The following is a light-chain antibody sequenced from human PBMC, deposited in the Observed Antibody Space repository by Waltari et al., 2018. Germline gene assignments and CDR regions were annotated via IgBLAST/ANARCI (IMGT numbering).Light chain of an antibody. CDR2: AAS. CDR1: QGISSY. Sequence: DIPSTQSPPLLSASLVDKVTFTCRASQGISSYLAWYQQKPGKAPKLLIYAASTLQSGVPSRFSGSGSGTEFTLTISSLQPEDFATYYCQQLNTYPLTFGGGTKVEIK. V-gene: IGKV1-9*01. CDR3: QQLNTYPLT. J-gene: IGKJ4*02.